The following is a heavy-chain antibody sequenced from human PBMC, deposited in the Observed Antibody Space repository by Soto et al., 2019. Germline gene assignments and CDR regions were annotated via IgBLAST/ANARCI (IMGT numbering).Heavy chain of an antibody. V-gene: IGHV3-23*01. CDR2: IRGSGDTT. Sequence: GGSLRLSCAASGFTFSAFAMSWVRQAPGKGLEWVSAIRGSGDTTYYADSVRGRFTISRDNSKNTLHLQMNSLRAEDTAVYYCAKDGGGGYIAGIDYWGQGTLVTVSS. CDR3: AKDGGGGYIAGIDY. CDR1: GFTFSAFA. J-gene: IGHJ4*02. D-gene: IGHD3-16*01.